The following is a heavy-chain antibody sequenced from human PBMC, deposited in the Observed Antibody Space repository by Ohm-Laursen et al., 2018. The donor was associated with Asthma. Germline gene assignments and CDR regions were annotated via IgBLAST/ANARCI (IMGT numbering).Heavy chain of an antibody. CDR3: ASGLIVGATTYNYYYGMDV. Sequence: SVKVSCKASGGTFSSYAISWVRQAPGQGLEWMGGIIPIFGTANYAQKFQGRVTITADESTSTAYMELSSLRSEDTAVYYCASGLIVGATTYNYYYGMDVWGQGTTVTVSS. V-gene: IGHV1-69*13. CDR1: GGTFSSYA. J-gene: IGHJ6*02. D-gene: IGHD1-26*01. CDR2: IIPIFGTA.